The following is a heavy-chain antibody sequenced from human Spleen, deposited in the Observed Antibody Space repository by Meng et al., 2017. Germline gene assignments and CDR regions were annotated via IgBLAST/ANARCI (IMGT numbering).Heavy chain of an antibody. V-gene: IGHV4-34*01. CDR3: ARYSSGSGYFDY. CDR2: INHSGSS. D-gene: IGHD6-19*01. J-gene: IGHJ4*02. Sequence: SETLSLTCGIYGGSLSDYYWSWIRQPPGKGLEWMGEINHSGSSKYKPSLQRRVTISVDKSKDQFSLELSSVTAADTAVYYCARYSSGSGYFDYWGQGTLVTVSS. CDR1: GGSLSDYY.